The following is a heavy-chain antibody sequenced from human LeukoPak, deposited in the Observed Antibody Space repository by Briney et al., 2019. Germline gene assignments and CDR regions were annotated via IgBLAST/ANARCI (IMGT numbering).Heavy chain of an antibody. J-gene: IGHJ4*02. CDR1: GGSISSYY. CDR2: ISYSGST. D-gene: IGHD3-16*01. Sequence: SETLSLTCTVSGGSISSYYWSWIRQPPGKGLQWIGYISYSGSTNYNSSLKSRVTMSVDTSKNQFSLKLRSVTAADTAVYYCARFGSYTYGYKYYFDSWGQGALVTVSS. V-gene: IGHV4-59*08. CDR3: ARFGSYTYGYKYYFDS.